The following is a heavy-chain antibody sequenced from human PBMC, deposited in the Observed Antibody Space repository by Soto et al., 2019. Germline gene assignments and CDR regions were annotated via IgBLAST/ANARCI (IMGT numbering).Heavy chain of an antibody. CDR1: GFTFNSYG. Sequence: SLRLSCTASGFTFNSYGFNWVRQAPGKGLEWVAVIWYDGNTKYYADSVKGRFTISRDNLRSTVYLQMNSLTAEDTAVYYCARPLVAPVAGPYYYGMDVWGHGTTDPVSS. J-gene: IGHJ6*02. V-gene: IGHV3-33*01. CDR3: ARPLVAPVAGPYYYGMDV. D-gene: IGHD6-19*01. CDR2: IWYDGNTK.